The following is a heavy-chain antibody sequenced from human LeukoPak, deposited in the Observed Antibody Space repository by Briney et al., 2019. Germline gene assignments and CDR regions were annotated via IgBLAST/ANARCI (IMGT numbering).Heavy chain of an antibody. V-gene: IGHV3-48*03. CDR2: ISSSGSTI. D-gene: IGHD2-2*01. CDR3: ARDGYVNAMDV. CDR1: GFTFSSYE. Sequence: GGSLRLSCAASGFTFSSYEMNWVRQAPGKGLEWVSYISSSGSTIYYADSVKGRFTISRDNAKNSLYLQMNSLRAEDTAVYYCARDGYVNAMDVWGQGTTVTVSS. J-gene: IGHJ6*02.